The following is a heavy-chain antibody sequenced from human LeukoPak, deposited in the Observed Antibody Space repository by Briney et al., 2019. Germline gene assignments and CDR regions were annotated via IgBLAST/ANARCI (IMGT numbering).Heavy chain of an antibody. V-gene: IGHV3-7*01. CDR2: IKEDGSDK. J-gene: IGHJ4*02. D-gene: IGHD1-7*01. CDR1: GFPLRNYW. Sequence: GGSLRLSCAASGFPLRNYWMNWVRQAPGKGPEWLANIKEDGSDKNYMDSVKGRFFIFRDNARNSLDLQLTNLRVEDTAIYYCARGIPGTTAFDHWGQGTLVTVSS. CDR3: ARGIPGTTAFDH.